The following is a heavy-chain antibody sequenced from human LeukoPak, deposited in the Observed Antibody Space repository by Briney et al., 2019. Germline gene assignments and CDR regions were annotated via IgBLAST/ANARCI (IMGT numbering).Heavy chain of an antibody. J-gene: IGHJ4*02. D-gene: IGHD7-27*01. Sequence: HRASVKVSCKASRGTFSGYAISWVRQAPGQGLEWMGGIIPIFGTANYAQKFQGRVTITTDESTSTAYMELSSLRSDDTAVYYCARDPGPNNWGTDYWGQGTLVTVSS. CDR2: IIPIFGTA. CDR3: ARDPGPNNWGTDY. CDR1: RGTFSGYA. V-gene: IGHV1-69*05.